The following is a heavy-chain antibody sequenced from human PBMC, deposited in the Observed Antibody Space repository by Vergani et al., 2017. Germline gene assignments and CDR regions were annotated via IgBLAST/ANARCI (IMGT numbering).Heavy chain of an antibody. J-gene: IGHJ4*02. V-gene: IGHV4-30-2*01. CDR1: GGSISSGGYS. CDR2: IYHSGST. D-gene: IGHD3-22*01. CDR3: ARAPYGYYYFDY. Sequence: QLQLQESGSGLVKPSQTLSLTCAVSGGSISSGGYSWSWIRQPPRKGLEWIGYIYHSGSTYYIPSLKSRVTISVDRSKNQFSLKLSSVTAADTAMYYCARAPYGYYYFDYWGQGTLVTVSS.